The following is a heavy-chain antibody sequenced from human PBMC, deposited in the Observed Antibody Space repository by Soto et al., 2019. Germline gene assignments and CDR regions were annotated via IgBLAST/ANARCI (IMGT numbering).Heavy chain of an antibody. Sequence: GESLKSSCKGSGYSFTSYWIGWVRQMPGKGLEGMGIICPGDSETRYSPSFQGRATISAEKSLSTADLQCSSRKASDTAMYYGARHDPTYEADWGQGTMVTVSS. J-gene: IGHJ3*01. V-gene: IGHV5-51*01. CDR3: ARHDPTYEAD. CDR1: GYSFTSYW. CDR2: ICPGDSET. D-gene: IGHD5-12*01.